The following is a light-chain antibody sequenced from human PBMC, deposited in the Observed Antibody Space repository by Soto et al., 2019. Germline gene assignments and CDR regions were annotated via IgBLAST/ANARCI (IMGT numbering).Light chain of an antibody. CDR3: SSYAGSNNYV. CDR2: EVS. J-gene: IGLJ1*01. Sequence: QYALTQPPSASGSPGQSVTISCTGTSSDVGDYNYVSWYQQHPGKAPKLMIYEVSKRPSGVPDRFSGSKSGNTASLTVSGLQAEDEADYYCSSYAGSNNYVFGTGTKVTVL. V-gene: IGLV2-8*01. CDR1: SSDVGDYNY.